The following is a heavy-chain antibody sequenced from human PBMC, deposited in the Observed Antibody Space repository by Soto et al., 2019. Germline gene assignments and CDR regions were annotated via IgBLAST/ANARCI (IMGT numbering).Heavy chain of an antibody. CDR1: GFTFSSYA. V-gene: IGHV3-30-3*01. D-gene: IGHD4-4*01. CDR2: ISYDGSNK. J-gene: IGHJ2*01. CDR3: ARPLWRDDYNWGYFDL. Sequence: GGSLRLSCADSGFTFSSYAMHWVRQAPGKGLEWVAVISYDGSNKYYADSVKGRFTISRDNSKNTLYLQMNSLRLEDTAVYYCARPLWRDDYNWGYFDLWGRGTLVTVSS.